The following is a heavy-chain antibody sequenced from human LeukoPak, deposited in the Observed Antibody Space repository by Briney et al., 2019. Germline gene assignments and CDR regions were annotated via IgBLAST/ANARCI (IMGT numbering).Heavy chain of an antibody. J-gene: IGHJ4*02. Sequence: SGGSLRLSCVASGFTFSSYWMSWVRQAPGKGLEWVANIKQDGSEKYYVDSVKGRFTISRDNAKNSLYLRMNSLRAEDTAVYYCARDPHYWGQGTLVTVSS. CDR3: ARDPHY. V-gene: IGHV3-7*03. CDR2: IKQDGSEK. CDR1: GFTFSSYW.